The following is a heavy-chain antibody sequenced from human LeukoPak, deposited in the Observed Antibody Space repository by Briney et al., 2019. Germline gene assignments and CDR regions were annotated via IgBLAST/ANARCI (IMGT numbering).Heavy chain of an antibody. D-gene: IGHD6-13*01. CDR2: IYHSGST. CDR3: ASGREQQLALTGTSYGMDV. V-gene: IGHV4-30-2*01. Sequence: SETLSLTCAVSGGSISSGGYSWSWIRQPPGKGLEWIGYIYHSGSTYYNPSLKSRVTISVDTSKNQFSLKLSSVTAADTAVYYCASGREQQLALTGTSYGMDVWGQGTTVTVSS. CDR1: GGSISSGGYS. J-gene: IGHJ6*02.